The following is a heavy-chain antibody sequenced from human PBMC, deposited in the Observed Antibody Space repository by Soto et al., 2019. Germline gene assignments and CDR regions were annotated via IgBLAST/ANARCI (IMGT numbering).Heavy chain of an antibody. Sequence: VQLVESGGGLVQPGGSLRLSCVVSGFTFNTYWMTWIRQAPGKGLEWVATIKEDETEKYYGDSVKGRFTISRDNAKNSLFLQMNNLRVDDTAVYYCVRARVDYWGQGILVTVSS. CDR2: IKEDETEK. J-gene: IGHJ4*02. CDR1: GFTFNTYW. V-gene: IGHV3-7*04. CDR3: VRARVDY.